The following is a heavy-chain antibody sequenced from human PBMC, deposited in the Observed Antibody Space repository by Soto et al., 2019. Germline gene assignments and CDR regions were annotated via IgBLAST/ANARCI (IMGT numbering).Heavy chain of an antibody. CDR1: GFTFSDYY. V-gene: IGHV3-11*01. D-gene: IGHD6-13*01. CDR2: ISSSGSTI. CDR3: ARDPAGTDNWFDP. J-gene: IGHJ5*02. Sequence: PAGSLTLSCAASGFTFSDYYMSWIRQAPGKGLEWVSYISSSGSTIYYADSVKGRFTISRDNAKNSLYQQMNSLRAEDTAVYYAARDPAGTDNWFDPWGQGTLVTVSS.